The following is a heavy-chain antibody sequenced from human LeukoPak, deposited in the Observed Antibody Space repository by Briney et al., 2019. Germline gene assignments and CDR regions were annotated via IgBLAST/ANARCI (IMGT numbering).Heavy chain of an antibody. D-gene: IGHD2-2*01. Sequence: GASVTVSCKASGGTFSSYAISWVRQAPGQGPEWMGGIIPIFGTANYAQKFQGRVTITTDESTSTAYMELSSLRSEDTAVYYCARAEVVPAAPALYYYMDVWGKGTTVTVSS. CDR3: ARAEVVPAAPALYYYMDV. J-gene: IGHJ6*03. V-gene: IGHV1-69*05. CDR2: IIPIFGTA. CDR1: GGTFSSYA.